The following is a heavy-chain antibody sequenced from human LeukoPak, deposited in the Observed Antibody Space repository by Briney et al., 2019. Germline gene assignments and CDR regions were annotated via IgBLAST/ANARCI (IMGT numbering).Heavy chain of an antibody. V-gene: IGHV3-30-3*01. CDR1: GFTFSGYW. CDR3: AREEEGMDV. Sequence: GGSLRLSCAASGFTFSGYWMSWVRQAPGKGLEWVAVISYDGSNKYYADSVKGRFTISRDNSKNTLYLQMNSLRAEDTAVYYCAREEEGMDVWGQGTTVTVSS. J-gene: IGHJ6*02. CDR2: ISYDGSNK.